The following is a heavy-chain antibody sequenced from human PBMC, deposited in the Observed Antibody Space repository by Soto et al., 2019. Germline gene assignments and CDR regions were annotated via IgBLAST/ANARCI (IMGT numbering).Heavy chain of an antibody. D-gene: IGHD5-12*01. CDR3: ARDIRGLSRAVDY. CDR2: IYYSGST. CDR1: GDSVSSGSYY. Sequence: QVQLQESGPGLVKPSETLSLTCTVSGDSVSSGSYYWTWIRQPPGQGLEWIGYIYYSGSTNYNPSINSRVTISVDTSKNQFSLKLTSVTAADTAVYSCARDIRGLSRAVDYCGQGTLVTVSS. V-gene: IGHV4-61*01. J-gene: IGHJ4*02.